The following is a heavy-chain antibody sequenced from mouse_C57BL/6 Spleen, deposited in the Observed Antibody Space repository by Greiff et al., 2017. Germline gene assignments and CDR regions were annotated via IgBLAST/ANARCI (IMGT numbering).Heavy chain of an antibody. J-gene: IGHJ2*01. D-gene: IGHD1-1*01. Sequence: VQLQQPGAELVKPGASVKVSCKASGYTFTSYWMHWVKQRPGQGLEWIGRIHPSDSDNNYNQKFKGQATLTVDKSSSTAYMQLSGLPSEDSAVYYCAIRPYYGSYFAYWGQGTMRTVSA. CDR3: AIRPYYGSYFAY. CDR2: IHPSDSDN. V-gene: IGHV1-74*01. CDR1: GYTFTSYW.